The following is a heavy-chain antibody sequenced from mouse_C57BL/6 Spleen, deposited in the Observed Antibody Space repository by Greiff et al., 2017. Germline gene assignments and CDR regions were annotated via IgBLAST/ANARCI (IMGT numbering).Heavy chain of an antibody. D-gene: IGHD2-5*01. J-gene: IGHJ4*01. Sequence: EVKLMESGGGLVKPGGSLKLSCAASGFTFSDYGMHWVRQAPEKGLEWVAYISSGSSTIYYADTVKGRFTISRDNAKNTLFLQMTRLRSEDTAMYYCARVAYSNYVDYAMDYWGQGTSVTVSS. CDR3: ARVAYSNYVDYAMDY. V-gene: IGHV5-17*01. CDR2: ISSGSSTI. CDR1: GFTFSDYG.